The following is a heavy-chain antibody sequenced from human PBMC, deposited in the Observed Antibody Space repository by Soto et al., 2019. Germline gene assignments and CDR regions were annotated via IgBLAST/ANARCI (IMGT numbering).Heavy chain of an antibody. J-gene: IGHJ4*02. CDR2: ITRSGNT. D-gene: IGHD3-3*01. Sequence: GGPFSGHYWTWIRQPPGKGLEWVGEITRSGNTNYNPSLKSRVTISVDTSKNQFSLKLSSVTAADTAVYYCACNYYDFWSGYYSVGYFDYWAQGTPVTVSS. CDR3: ACNYYDFWSGYYSVGYFDY. V-gene: IGHV4-34*01. CDR1: GGPFSGHY.